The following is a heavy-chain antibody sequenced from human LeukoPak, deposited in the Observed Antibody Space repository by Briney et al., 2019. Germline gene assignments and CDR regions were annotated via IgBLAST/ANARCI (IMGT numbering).Heavy chain of an antibody. J-gene: IGHJ4*02. CDR3: ATLDPVVPLYYFDY. Sequence: ASVKVSCKVSGYTLTELSMHWVRQAPGKGLEWMGGFDPEDGETIYAQKFQGRVTMTEDTSTDTAYMELSSLRSEDTAVYYCATLDPVVPLYYFDYWGQGTLDTVSS. V-gene: IGHV1-24*01. D-gene: IGHD3-22*01. CDR1: GYTLTELS. CDR2: FDPEDGET.